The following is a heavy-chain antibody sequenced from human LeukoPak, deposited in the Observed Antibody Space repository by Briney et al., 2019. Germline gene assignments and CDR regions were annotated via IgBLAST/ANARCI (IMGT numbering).Heavy chain of an antibody. D-gene: IGHD6-19*01. V-gene: IGHV1-3*04. CDR2: INTGNGNT. J-gene: IGHJ4*02. Sequence: GASVKVSCKASGYTFTSYAMNWVRQAPGQGLEWMGWINTGNGNTKYSQKFQGRVTITRDTSASTAYMELSSLRSEDTAVYYCARGPVAVAGLDVGDCWGQGTLVTVSS. CDR3: ARGPVAVAGLDVGDC. CDR1: GYTFTSYA.